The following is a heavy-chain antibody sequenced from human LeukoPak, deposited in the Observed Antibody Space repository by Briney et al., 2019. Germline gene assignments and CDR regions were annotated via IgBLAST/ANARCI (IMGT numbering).Heavy chain of an antibody. V-gene: IGHV3-30*03. D-gene: IGHD6-25*01. Sequence: PGGSLRLSCAASGFTFSNYWMTWVRQAPGKGLEWVAVISYDGSNKYYADSVRGRFTISRDNSKNTLYLQMNSLRAEDTAVYYCAGRNSSEDYWGQGTLVTVSS. CDR2: ISYDGSNK. CDR3: AGRNSSEDY. J-gene: IGHJ4*02. CDR1: GFTFSNYW.